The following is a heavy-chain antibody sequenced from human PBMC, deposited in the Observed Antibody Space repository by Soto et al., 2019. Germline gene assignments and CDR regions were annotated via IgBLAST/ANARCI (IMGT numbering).Heavy chain of an antibody. J-gene: IGHJ6*02. CDR1: GGSFSGYY. CDR3: ARHNYDATGYYAYSYGMDV. CDR2: INHSGNT. D-gene: IGHD3-22*01. Sequence: QVQLQQWGAGLLKPSETLSLTCAVYGGSFSGYYWSWIRQPPGKGLEWIGEINHSGNTNYNPSLKRRVPLSVDTTKNQFSLRLRSVTAATTALYYCARHNYDATGYYAYSYGMDVWGQGTTVTVSS. V-gene: IGHV4-34*01.